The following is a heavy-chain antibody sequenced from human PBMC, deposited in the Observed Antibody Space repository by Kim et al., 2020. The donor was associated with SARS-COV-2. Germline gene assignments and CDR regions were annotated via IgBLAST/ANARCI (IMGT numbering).Heavy chain of an antibody. Sequence: GGSLRLSCAASGFTFSSYAMSWARQAPGKGLEWVSVISSGGTNTYYVGPVKGRFTISRDDSGNTLYLQMNSLRAEDTAVYYCAKSDGRGSSWFGYWGQGTLVTVSS. CDR1: GFTFSSYA. J-gene: IGHJ5*01. V-gene: IGHV3-23*03. CDR2: ISSGGTNT. D-gene: IGHD6-13*01. CDR3: AKSDGRGSSWFGY.